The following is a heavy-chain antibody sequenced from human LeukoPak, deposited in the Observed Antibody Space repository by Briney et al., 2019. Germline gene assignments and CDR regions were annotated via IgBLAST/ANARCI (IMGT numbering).Heavy chain of an antibody. Sequence: GGSLRLSCAASGFIFSSYAMSWVRQAPGKGLDWVSAISGSGGSTYYADSVKGRFTISRDNSKNTLYLQMNSLRAEDTAVYYCAKDLSYYYYMDVWGKGTTVTVSS. CDR3: AKDLSYYYYMDV. CDR2: ISGSGGST. CDR1: GFIFSSYA. J-gene: IGHJ6*03. V-gene: IGHV3-23*01.